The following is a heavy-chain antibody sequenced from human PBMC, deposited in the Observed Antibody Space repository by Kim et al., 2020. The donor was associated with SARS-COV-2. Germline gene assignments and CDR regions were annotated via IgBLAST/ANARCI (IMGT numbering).Heavy chain of an antibody. Sequence: LQSRVTISVDTAKNQFSLKLSSVTAADTAVYYCARSLNYYGSGSYPGYFDYWGQGTLVTVSS. J-gene: IGHJ4*02. CDR3: ARSLNYYGSGSYPGYFDY. D-gene: IGHD3-10*01. V-gene: IGHV4-59*01.